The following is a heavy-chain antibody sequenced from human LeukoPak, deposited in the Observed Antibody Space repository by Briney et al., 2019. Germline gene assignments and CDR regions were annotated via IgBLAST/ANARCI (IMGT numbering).Heavy chain of an antibody. V-gene: IGHV4-39*01. Sequence: SETLSLTCTVSGGSISSTSYYWGWIRQPPGKGLERIGTIFYSGSTYYNPSLKSRVTISVDTSKNQFSLKLSSVTAADTAVYYCARRARGYSYGYPQTLYFDYWGQGTLVTVSS. CDR1: GGSISSTSYY. CDR2: IFYSGST. J-gene: IGHJ4*02. D-gene: IGHD5-18*01. CDR3: ARRARGYSYGYPQTLYFDY.